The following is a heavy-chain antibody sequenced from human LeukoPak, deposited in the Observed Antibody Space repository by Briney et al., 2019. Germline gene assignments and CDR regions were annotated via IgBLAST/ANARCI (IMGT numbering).Heavy chain of an antibody. CDR3: AKATCRGATCARFDY. Sequence: PGGSLRLSCAASGFTFSSYAMSCVRQAPGKGLEWVSAISGSGGSTYYADSVKGRFTISRDNSKNTLYLQMNSLRAEDTAVYYCAKATCRGATCARFDYWGQGTLVTVSS. V-gene: IGHV3-23*01. D-gene: IGHD2-15*01. CDR2: ISGSGGST. CDR1: GFTFSSYA. J-gene: IGHJ4*02.